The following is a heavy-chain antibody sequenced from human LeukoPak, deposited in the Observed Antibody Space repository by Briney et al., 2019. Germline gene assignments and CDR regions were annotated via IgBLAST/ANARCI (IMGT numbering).Heavy chain of an antibody. CDR3: ARDSKRSLGYCSGGSCYYGGY. CDR1: GGTFSSYA. D-gene: IGHD2-15*01. Sequence: ASVKVSCKASGGTFSSYAISWVRQAPGQGLEWMGGIIPIFGTANYAKKFQGRVTITADESTSTDYMELSSLRSEDTAVYYCARDSKRSLGYCSGGSCYYGGYWGQGTLVTVSS. J-gene: IGHJ4*02. CDR2: IIPIFGTA. V-gene: IGHV1-69*13.